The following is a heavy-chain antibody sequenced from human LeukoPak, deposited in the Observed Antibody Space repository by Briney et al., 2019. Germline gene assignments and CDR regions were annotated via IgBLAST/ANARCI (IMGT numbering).Heavy chain of an antibody. Sequence: SVKVSCKASGGTFSSYAISWVRQAPGQGLEWMGRIIPIFGIANYAQKFQGRVTITADKSTSTAYMELSSLRSEGTAVYYCARVRDTIFTDVWGQGTTVTVSS. D-gene: IGHD3-3*01. J-gene: IGHJ6*01. CDR2: IIPIFGIA. CDR3: ARVRDTIFTDV. V-gene: IGHV1-69*04. CDR1: GGTFSSYA.